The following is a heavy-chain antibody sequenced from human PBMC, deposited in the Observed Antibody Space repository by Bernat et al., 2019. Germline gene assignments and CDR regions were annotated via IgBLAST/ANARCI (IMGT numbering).Heavy chain of an antibody. V-gene: IGHV4-59*01. J-gene: IGHJ2*01. CDR3: ARGIITMVRGDPWYFDL. Sequence: QVQLQESGPGLVKPSETLSLTCTVSGGSISSYYWSWIRQPPGKGLEWIGYIYYSGSTNYNPSLKSRVTISVDTSKNQFSLKLSSVTAADTAVYYCARGIITMVRGDPWYFDLWGRGTLVTVSS. CDR2: IYYSGST. CDR1: GGSISSYY. D-gene: IGHD3-10*01.